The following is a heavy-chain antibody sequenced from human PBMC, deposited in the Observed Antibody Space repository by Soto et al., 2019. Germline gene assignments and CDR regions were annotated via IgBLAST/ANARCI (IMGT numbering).Heavy chain of an antibody. V-gene: IGHV3-72*01. CDR3: STKVNVLSARSDF. J-gene: IGHJ4*02. D-gene: IGHD3-3*01. Sequence: GGSLRLSCAASGFTFSDHYMDWVRLAPGKGLEWVGRIKNKANSYITQYAASLKGRFTISRDDSKNSLYLQMDSLKTEDTAVYFCSTKVNVLSARSDFWGQGSLVTVSS. CDR1: GFTFSDHY. CDR2: IKNKANSYIT.